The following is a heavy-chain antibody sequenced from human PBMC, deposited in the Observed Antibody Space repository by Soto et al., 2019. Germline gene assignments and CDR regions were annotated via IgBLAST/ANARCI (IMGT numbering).Heavy chain of an antibody. V-gene: IGHV1-69*02. D-gene: IGHD1-26*01. CDR3: AGYLSVGDYYGMGD. CDR1: GDTLSSST. CDR2: INTNNGIK. Sequence: QVQLVQSGTEVKKPGSSVKVSCKASGDTLSSSTINWVRQAPGQGLEWMGKINTNNGIKNNAKKLNNRVTLITDKSTTTTHTKLGGLRSDGTAVYYCAGYLSVGDYYGMGDWGQGTMVIVSS. J-gene: IGHJ6*02.